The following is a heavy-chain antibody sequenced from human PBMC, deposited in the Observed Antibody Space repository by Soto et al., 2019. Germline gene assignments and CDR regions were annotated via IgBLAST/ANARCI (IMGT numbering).Heavy chain of an antibody. CDR3: ARERGYSSSWYVFDP. D-gene: IGHD6-13*01. V-gene: IGHV4-31*03. Sequence: QVQLQESGPGLVKPSQTLSLTCTVSGGSISSGGYYWSWIRQHPGKGLEWIGYIYYSGSTYYNPSFESRVTIAVDTSKNQCSLKLSSVTAADTAVYYCARERGYSSSWYVFDPWGQGTLVTVSS. J-gene: IGHJ5*02. CDR2: IYYSGST. CDR1: GGSISSGGYY.